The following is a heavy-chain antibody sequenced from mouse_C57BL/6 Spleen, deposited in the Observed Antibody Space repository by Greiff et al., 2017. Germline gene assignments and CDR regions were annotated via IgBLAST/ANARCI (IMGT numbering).Heavy chain of an antibody. J-gene: IGHJ4*01. V-gene: IGHV1-76*01. D-gene: IGHD2-5*01. CDR3: ARGLAYYSNYFYAMDY. CDR2: IYPGSGNT. Sequence: QVQLKQSGAELVRPGASVKLSCKASGYTFTDYYINWVKQRPGQGLEWIARIYPGSGNTYYNEKFKGKATLTAEKSSSTAYMQLSSLTSEDSAVYFCARGLAYYSNYFYAMDYWGQGTSVTVSS. CDR1: GYTFTDYY.